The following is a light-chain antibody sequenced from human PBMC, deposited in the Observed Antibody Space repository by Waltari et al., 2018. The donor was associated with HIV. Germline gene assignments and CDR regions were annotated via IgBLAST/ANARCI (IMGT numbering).Light chain of an antibody. J-gene: IGKJ1*01. V-gene: IGKV1-5*03. CDR2: KAS. CDR1: QSISYW. CDR3: QQSHTWS. Sequence: DIQMTQSPSTLSASVGDRVTITCRASQSISYWLAWYQQKPGKAPKLLINKASRLESGVPSRFSGTGSGTEFTLTISSLQSDDFATYYCQQSHTWSFGQGTKVEIK.